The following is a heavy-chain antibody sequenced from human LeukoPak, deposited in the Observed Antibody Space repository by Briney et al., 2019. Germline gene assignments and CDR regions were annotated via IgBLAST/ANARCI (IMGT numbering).Heavy chain of an antibody. V-gene: IGHV1-8*02. CDR3: ARAPRQYYYGMDV. Sequence: GASVKVSCKASGYTFSSYGISWVRQAPGQGLEWMGWISGNNGNTGYAQKFQGRVTMIRNTSISTAYMELSSLRSEDTAVYYCARAPRQYYYGMDVWGQGTTVTVSS. CDR2: ISGNNGNT. CDR1: GYTFSSYG. J-gene: IGHJ6*02. D-gene: IGHD1-1*01.